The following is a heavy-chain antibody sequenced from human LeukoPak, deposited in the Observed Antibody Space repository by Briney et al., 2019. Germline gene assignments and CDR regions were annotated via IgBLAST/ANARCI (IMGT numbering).Heavy chain of an antibody. CDR1: GGSFSGYY. CDR3: ARGGTYYYGSGSYYKDY. CDR2: INHSGST. D-gene: IGHD3-10*01. J-gene: IGHJ4*02. V-gene: IGHV4-34*01. Sequence: SETLSLTCAVYGGSFSGYYWSWIRQPPGRGLEWIGEINHSGSTNYNPSLKSRVTISVDTSKNQFSLKLSSVTAADTAVYYCARGGTYYYGSGSYYKDYWGQGTLVTVSS.